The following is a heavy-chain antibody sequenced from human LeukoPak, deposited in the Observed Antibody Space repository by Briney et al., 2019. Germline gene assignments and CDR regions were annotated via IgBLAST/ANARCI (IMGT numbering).Heavy chain of an antibody. J-gene: IGHJ6*02. CDR1: GFTFSSYG. CDR2: ISYDGSNK. D-gene: IGHD3-22*01. V-gene: IGHV3-30*03. Sequence: PGGSLRLSCAASGFTFSSYGMHWVRQAPGKGLEWVAVISYDGSNKYYADSVKGRFTISRDNAKNTLYMQMNSLRAEDTAVYYCVRYYTMTENHGMDVWGQGTTVTVSS. CDR3: VRYYTMTENHGMDV.